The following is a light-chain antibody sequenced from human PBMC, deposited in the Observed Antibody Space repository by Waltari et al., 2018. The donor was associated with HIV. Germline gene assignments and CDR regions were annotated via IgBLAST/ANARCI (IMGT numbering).Light chain of an antibody. V-gene: IGLV3-21*04. CDR2: DDN. CDR3: QVWDIRSDSVV. Sequence: SYVVTQPPSVSVAPGETATITCGGNKIGGESVHWYQQKPGQAPVLVIYDDNDRPSGIPERLAASNSGNTATLTISRVEAGDEADYYGQVWDIRSDSVVFGGGTKLTVL. J-gene: IGLJ2*01. CDR1: KIGGES.